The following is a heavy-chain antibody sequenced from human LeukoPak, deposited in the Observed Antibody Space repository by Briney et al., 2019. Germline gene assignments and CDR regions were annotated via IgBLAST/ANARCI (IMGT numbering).Heavy chain of an antibody. CDR1: GSSISSYY. CDR3: ARRTMVRGLIDY. V-gene: IGHV4-59*01. Sequence: SETLSLTCTVSGSSISSYYWSWIRQPPGKGLEWIGYIYYSGSTNYNPSLKSRVTISVDTSKNQFSLKLSSVTAADTAVYYCARRTMVRGLIDYWGQGTLVTVSS. CDR2: IYYSGST. D-gene: IGHD3-10*01. J-gene: IGHJ4*02.